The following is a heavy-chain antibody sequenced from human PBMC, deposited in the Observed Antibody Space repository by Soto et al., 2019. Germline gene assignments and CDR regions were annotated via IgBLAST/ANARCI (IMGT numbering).Heavy chain of an antibody. CDR3: ARDVGSFDY. J-gene: IGHJ4*02. D-gene: IGHD3-10*01. Sequence: HVQLVQSGAEEKKPGASVKVSCMASGYSFTTYKIHWVRQAPGQSLEWMGWVNGDSDYTVYSQTFQGRVTITRDTAANTVYMELSSLTSEDTAMYYGARDVGSFDYWGQGTLVTVSS. CDR1: GYSFTTYK. V-gene: IGHV1-3*05. CDR2: VNGDSDYT.